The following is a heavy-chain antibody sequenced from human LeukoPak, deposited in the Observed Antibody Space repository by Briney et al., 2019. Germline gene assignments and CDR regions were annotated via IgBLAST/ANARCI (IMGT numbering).Heavy chain of an antibody. CDR1: GYTFTGYH. Sequence: ASVTVSCEASGYTFTGYHIHWVRQDPGQGLEWMGWINPNSGGANSAQKFLGRVSMTRDTSISTVYMDLTSLRSGDTAVYFCARDSGSSGWDPASFLDYWGRGTLVTFSS. V-gene: IGHV1-2*02. CDR3: ARDSGSSGWDPASFLDY. D-gene: IGHD6-19*01. J-gene: IGHJ4*02. CDR2: INPNSGGA.